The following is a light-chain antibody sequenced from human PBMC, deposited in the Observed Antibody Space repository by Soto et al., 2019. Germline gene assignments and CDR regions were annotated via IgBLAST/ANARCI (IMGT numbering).Light chain of an antibody. CDR3: CSYAPSSTYV. V-gene: IGLV2-23*02. CDR2: EVT. Sequence: QSALTQPASVSGSPGQSITISCTGTSSDVGSYNLVSWYQQHPGKAPKLMIYEVTPRPSGVANRFSGSKSGNTASLTISGLQAEDEADYYCCSYAPSSTYVFGPGTKLTVL. J-gene: IGLJ1*01. CDR1: SSDVGSYNL.